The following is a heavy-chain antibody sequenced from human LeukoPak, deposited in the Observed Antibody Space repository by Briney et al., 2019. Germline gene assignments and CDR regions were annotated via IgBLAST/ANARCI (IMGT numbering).Heavy chain of an antibody. CDR2: INSDGSST. V-gene: IGHV3-74*01. CDR1: GFTFSSYW. J-gene: IGHJ4*02. D-gene: IGHD3-9*01. Sequence: PGGSLRLSCAASGFTFSSYWMHWVRQAPGKGLVWVSRINSDGSSTSYADSVKGRFTISRDNAKNTLHLQMNSLRAEDTAVYYCARAYNGYYKQPDYWGQGTLVTVSS. CDR3: ARAYNGYYKQPDY.